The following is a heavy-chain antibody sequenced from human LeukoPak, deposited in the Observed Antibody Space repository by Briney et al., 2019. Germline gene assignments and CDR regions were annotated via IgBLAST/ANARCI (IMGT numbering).Heavy chain of an antibody. CDR2: ISNSGTSI. CDR3: ARSSAPSDY. V-gene: IGHV3-11*01. J-gene: IGHJ4*02. CDR1: GFTFSDYY. D-gene: IGHD3-10*01. Sequence: GGSLRRSCAASGFTFSDYYMSWIRQAPGQGLEWVSYISNSGTSIYYADSVKGRFTISRDNAKNSLYLQMNSLRAEDTAVYYCARSSAPSDYWGQGTLVTVSS.